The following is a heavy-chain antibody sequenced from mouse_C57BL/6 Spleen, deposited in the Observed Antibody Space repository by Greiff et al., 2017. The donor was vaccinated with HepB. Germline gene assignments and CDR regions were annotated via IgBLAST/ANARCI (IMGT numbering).Heavy chain of an antibody. Sequence: VQLKQSGAELARPGASVKLSCKASGYTFTSYGISWVKQRTGQGLEWIGEIYPRSGNTYYNEKFKGKATLTADKSSSNAYMELRSLTSEDSAVYFCARTYYGSSNPWYFDVWGTRTTVTVSS. CDR2: IYPRSGNT. J-gene: IGHJ1*03. CDR3: ARTYYGSSNPWYFDV. D-gene: IGHD1-1*01. V-gene: IGHV1-81*01. CDR1: GYTFTSYG.